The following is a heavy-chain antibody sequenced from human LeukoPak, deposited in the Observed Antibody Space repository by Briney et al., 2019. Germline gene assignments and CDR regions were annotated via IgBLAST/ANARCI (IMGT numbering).Heavy chain of an antibody. D-gene: IGHD3-10*01. CDR2: ISNSRTYI. Sequence: PGGSLRLSCAASGFTFSSYSMNWVRQAPGKGLEWVSSISNSRTYIYYADSVKGRFTISRDNAKNSLYLQMNSLRAEDTAVYYCARDGELLWFGELLSHYYYYGMDVWGQGTTVTVSS. J-gene: IGHJ6*02. CDR1: GFTFSSYS. CDR3: ARDGELLWFGELLSHYYYYGMDV. V-gene: IGHV3-21*01.